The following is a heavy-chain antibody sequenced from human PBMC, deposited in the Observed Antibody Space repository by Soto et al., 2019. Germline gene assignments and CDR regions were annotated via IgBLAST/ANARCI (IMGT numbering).Heavy chain of an antibody. V-gene: IGHV4-39*07. D-gene: IGHD2-2*01. J-gene: IGHJ6*02. CDR1: GGSISSSSYY. Sequence: SETLSLTCTVSGGSISSSSYYWGWIRQPPGKGLEWIGSIYYSGSTYYNPSLKSRVTISVDTSKNQFSLKLSSMTAADTAVYYCARGVYCSSTSCYWGMDVWGQGTTVTVSS. CDR3: ARGVYCSSTSCYWGMDV. CDR2: IYYSGST.